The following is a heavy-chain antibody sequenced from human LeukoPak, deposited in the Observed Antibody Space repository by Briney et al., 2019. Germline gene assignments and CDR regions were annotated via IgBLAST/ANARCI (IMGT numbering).Heavy chain of an antibody. D-gene: IGHD3-3*01. CDR2: ISAYNGNT. Sequence: ASVKVSCKASGYTFTRYGISWVRQAPRQGLEWMGWISAYNGNTNYAQKLQGRVTMTTDTSTTAYMELRSLRSDDTAVYYCARDRYYDFWSGYYEDFDYWGQGTLVTVSA. J-gene: IGHJ4*02. V-gene: IGHV1-18*01. CDR1: GYTFTRYG. CDR3: ARDRYYDFWSGYYEDFDY.